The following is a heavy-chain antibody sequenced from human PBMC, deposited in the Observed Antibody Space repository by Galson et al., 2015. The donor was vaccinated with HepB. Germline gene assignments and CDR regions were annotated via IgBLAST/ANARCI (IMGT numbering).Heavy chain of an antibody. CDR1: GYTFISYL. V-gene: IGHV1-3*01. CDR2: INLKKVDT. Sequence: SVKVSCKASGYTFISYLIHWVRQAPGQGLEWMGWINLKKVDTQYSRRFQGRITITRDTSASTAYMELSSLRSEDTAMFYCARDDGAFDVWGQGTMVTVSS. CDR3: ARDDGAFDV. J-gene: IGHJ3*01. D-gene: IGHD5-24*01.